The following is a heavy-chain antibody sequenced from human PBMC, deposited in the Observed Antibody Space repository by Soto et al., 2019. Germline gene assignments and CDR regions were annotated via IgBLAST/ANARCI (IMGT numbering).Heavy chain of an antibody. V-gene: IGHV4-4*02. CDR3: ARDGYDGSGSPYPAY. J-gene: IGHJ4*02. CDR2: IYHSGST. CDR1: GGSISSSNG. D-gene: IGHD3-10*01. Sequence: SETLSQTCAVSGGSISSSNGCSCVRQPPGKGLEWIVEIYHSGSTDYNPSLKSRVTISVDTSKRQFSLRLTSVSAADTAVYYCARDGYDGSGSPYPAYWGPGTQVTVSS.